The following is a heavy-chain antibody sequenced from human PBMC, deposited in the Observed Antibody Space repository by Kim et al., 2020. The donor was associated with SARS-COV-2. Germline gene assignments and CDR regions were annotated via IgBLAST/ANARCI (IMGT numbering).Heavy chain of an antibody. J-gene: IGHJ4*02. CDR3: ARGGGSMVRGLIDY. V-gene: IGHV4-59*09. D-gene: IGHD3-10*01. Sequence: TPSLKSRVTISVDTSKNQFSLRLSSVTAADTAVYYCARGGGSMVRGLIDYWGQGTLVTVSS.